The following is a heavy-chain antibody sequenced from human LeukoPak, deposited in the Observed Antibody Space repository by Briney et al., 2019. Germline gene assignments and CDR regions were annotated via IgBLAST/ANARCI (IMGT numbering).Heavy chain of an antibody. D-gene: IGHD4-17*01. CDR1: GGSISSYY. V-gene: IGHV3-66*01. J-gene: IGHJ5*02. CDR3: AREDGDYGWFDP. CDR2: IYSGGST. Sequence: ETLSLTCTVSGGSISSYYWSWVRQAPGKGLEWVSVIYSGGSTYYADSVKGRFTISRDNSKNTLYLQMNSLSAEDTAVYYCAREDGDYGWFDPWGQGTLVTVSS.